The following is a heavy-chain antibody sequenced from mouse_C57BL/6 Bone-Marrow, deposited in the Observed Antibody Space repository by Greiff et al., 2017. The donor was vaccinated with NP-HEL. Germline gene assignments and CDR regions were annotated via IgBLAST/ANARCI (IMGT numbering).Heavy chain of an antibody. D-gene: IGHD1-1*01. V-gene: IGHV5-12*01. Sequence: EVHLVESGGGLVQPGGSLKLSCAASGFTFSDYYMYWVRQTPEQRLEWVAYISNGGGSTYYPDTVKGRFTISRDNAKNTLYLQMSRLKSEDTAMYYCARHGPSLNYGYWYFDVWGTGTTVTVSS. CDR1: GFTFSDYY. J-gene: IGHJ1*03. CDR2: ISNGGGST. CDR3: ARHGPSLNYGYWYFDV.